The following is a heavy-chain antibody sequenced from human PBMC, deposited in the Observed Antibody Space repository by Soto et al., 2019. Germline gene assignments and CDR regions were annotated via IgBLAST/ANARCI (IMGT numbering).Heavy chain of an antibody. CDR1: GYTFTSYA. D-gene: IGHD2-8*01. Sequence: ASVKVSCKASGYTFTSYAMHWVRQAPGQRLEWMGWINAGNGNTKYSQKFQGRVTITRDTSASTAYMELSSLRAEDTAVYFCARWGFDANGYPTGIDHWGQGTLVTVSS. J-gene: IGHJ4*02. CDR3: ARWGFDANGYPTGIDH. CDR2: INAGNGNT. V-gene: IGHV1-3*01.